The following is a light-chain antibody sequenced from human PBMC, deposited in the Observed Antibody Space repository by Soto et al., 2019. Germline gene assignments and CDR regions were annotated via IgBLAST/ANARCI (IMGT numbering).Light chain of an antibody. CDR3: LPHYPYPRT. V-gene: IGKV1-17*01. CDR1: QGIRND. J-gene: IGKJ2*01. Sequence: DIQMTQSPSSLSASVGDRVTITCRASQGIRNDLGWFQQKPGKAPKRLIFAASNFQSGVPSRFSGSGSGTEFPLTISSLQAEDFGNYYCLPHYPYPRTFGQGTKLEIK. CDR2: AAS.